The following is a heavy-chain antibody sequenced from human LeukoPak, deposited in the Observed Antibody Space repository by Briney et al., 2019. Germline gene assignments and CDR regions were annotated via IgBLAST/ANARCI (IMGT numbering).Heavy chain of an antibody. CDR1: GFTFSSYS. CDR2: ISSSSSYI. D-gene: IGHD1-26*01. J-gene: IGHJ4*02. Sequence: PGGSLRLSCAASGFTFSSYSMNWVRQAPGKGLVWVSSISSSSSYIYYADSVKGRFTISRDNAKNSLYLQMNSLRAEDTTVYYCASLTDIEAGAVRYWGQGTLVTVSS. CDR3: ASLTDIEAGAVRY. V-gene: IGHV3-21*01.